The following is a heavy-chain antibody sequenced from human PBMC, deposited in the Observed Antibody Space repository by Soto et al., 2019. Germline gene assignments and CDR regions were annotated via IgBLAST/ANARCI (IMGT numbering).Heavy chain of an antibody. Sequence: GGSLRLSCAASGFTFSDHYMDWVRQAPGKGLEWVGRTRNKANSYTTEYAASVKGRFTISRDDSKNSLYLQMNSLKTEDTAVYYCARSAFGGVIAQFDYWGQGTLVTVSS. CDR2: TRNKANSYTT. J-gene: IGHJ4*02. CDR1: GFTFSDHY. D-gene: IGHD3-16*01. CDR3: ARSAFGGVIAQFDY. V-gene: IGHV3-72*01.